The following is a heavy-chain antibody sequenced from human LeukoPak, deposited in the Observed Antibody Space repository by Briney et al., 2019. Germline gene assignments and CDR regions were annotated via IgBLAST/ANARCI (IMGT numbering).Heavy chain of an antibody. D-gene: IGHD3-10*01. J-gene: IGHJ5*02. CDR1: GGSINSYY. CDR2: IHYTGST. V-gene: IGHV4-59*01. Sequence: SETLSLTCTVSGGSINSYYWSWLRQPPGEGLECLGYIHYTGSTNYNPSLKSRVTISVDTSKSQFSLKLSSVTAADTAIYYCARGGYYGSGNDFRFDPWGQGTLVTVSS. CDR3: ARGGYYGSGNDFRFDP.